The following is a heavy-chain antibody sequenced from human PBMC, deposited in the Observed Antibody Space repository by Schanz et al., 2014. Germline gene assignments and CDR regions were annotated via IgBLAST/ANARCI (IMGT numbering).Heavy chain of an antibody. J-gene: IGHJ4*02. CDR2: IRYDGSNN. CDR1: GFTVNTNY. Sequence: VQLVESGGCLIQPGGSLRLSCAVSGFTVNTNYMSWVRQAPGKGLEWVAFIRYDGSNNYYADSVKGRFTISRDNSKNTLYLQMNSLRAEDTAVYYCTKFETRTGTNYWGQGTLVTVSS. D-gene: IGHD1-1*01. CDR3: TKFETRTGTNY. V-gene: IGHV3-30*02.